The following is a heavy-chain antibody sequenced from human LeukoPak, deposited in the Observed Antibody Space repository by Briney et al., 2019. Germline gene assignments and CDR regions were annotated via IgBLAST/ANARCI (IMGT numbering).Heavy chain of an antibody. Sequence: GGSLRLSCAASGFTFSSYWMHWVRQAPGKGPVWVSRINSDGSSTSYADSVKGRFTISRDNAKNTLYLQMNSLRAEDTAVCYCARGAAMVRGVIMKYFDYWGQGTLVTVSS. CDR3: ARGAAMVRGVIMKYFDY. V-gene: IGHV3-74*01. CDR1: GFTFSSYW. CDR2: INSDGSST. J-gene: IGHJ4*02. D-gene: IGHD3-10*01.